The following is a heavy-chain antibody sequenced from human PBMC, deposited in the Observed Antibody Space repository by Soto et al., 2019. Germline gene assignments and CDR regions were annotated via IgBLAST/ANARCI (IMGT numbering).Heavy chain of an antibody. V-gene: IGHV3-48*01. Sequence: PGGSLRLSCAASGFTFSSYSMNWVRQAPGKGPEWVSYISSSSSTIYYADSVKGRFTISRDNAKNSLYLQMNSLRAEDTAVYYCASADYDILTGYPPNDNWGQGTLVTVS. J-gene: IGHJ4*02. CDR2: ISSSSSTI. D-gene: IGHD3-9*01. CDR3: ASADYDILTGYPPNDN. CDR1: GFTFSSYS.